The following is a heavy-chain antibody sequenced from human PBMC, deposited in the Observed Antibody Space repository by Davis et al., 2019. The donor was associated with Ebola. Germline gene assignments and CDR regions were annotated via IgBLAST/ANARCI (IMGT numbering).Heavy chain of an antibody. CDR1: GESPSGFF. J-gene: IGHJ5*02. CDR2: ISHIGRI. Sequence: SETLSPTCPLYGESPSGFFWSWIRRPPGKGLQWLGEISHIGRINYNPSLKNRLTMSVDTSKNQFSLTLTSVSAADTALYYCARTSLTSVTDSGLGFTYFDPWGQGSLVTVSS. V-gene: IGHV4-34*01. CDR3: ARTSLTSVTDSGLGFTYFDP. D-gene: IGHD4-17*01.